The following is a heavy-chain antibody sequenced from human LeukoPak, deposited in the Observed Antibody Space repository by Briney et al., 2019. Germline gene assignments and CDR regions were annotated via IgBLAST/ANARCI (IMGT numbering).Heavy chain of an antibody. CDR1: GGSFSGYY. CDR2: INHSGYT. V-gene: IGHV4-34*01. J-gene: IGHJ4*02. CDR3: AREDTGGLDY. Sequence: SETLSLTCALYGGSFSGYYWSWIRQSPGKGLEWIGQINHSGYTNYKPSLKSRVTMSVDTSKNQFSLKLISVTAADTAVYYCAREDTGGLDYWGQGILVTVSP. D-gene: IGHD2-8*02.